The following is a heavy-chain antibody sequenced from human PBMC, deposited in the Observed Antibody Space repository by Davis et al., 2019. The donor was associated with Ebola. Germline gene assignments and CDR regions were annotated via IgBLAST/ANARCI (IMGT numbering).Heavy chain of an antibody. CDR3: ARGGGIAVTSEVGYYSDYYYGMDV. CDR1: GGTFSSYA. Sequence: ASVKVSCKASGGTFSSYAISWVRQAPGQGLEWMGWISAYNGNTNYAQKLQGRVTMTTDTPTSTAYMELSSLRSEDTAVYYSARGGGIAVTSEVGYYSDYYYGMDVWGQGTTVTVSS. J-gene: IGHJ6*02. V-gene: IGHV1-18*01. CDR2: ISAYNGNT. D-gene: IGHD6-19*01.